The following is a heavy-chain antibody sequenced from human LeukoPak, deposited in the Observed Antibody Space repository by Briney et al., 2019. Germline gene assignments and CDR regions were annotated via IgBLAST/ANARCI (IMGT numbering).Heavy chain of an antibody. CDR1: GGTFSSYA. Sequence: SVKVSCKASGGTFSSYAISWVRQAPGQGLEWMGGIIPIFGTANYAQKFQGRVTITTDESTSTAYMELSSLRSEDTAVYYCARERGTYSGYDWEQVGWFDPWGQGTLVTVSS. D-gene: IGHD5-12*01. CDR2: IIPIFGTA. V-gene: IGHV1-69*05. CDR3: ARERGTYSGYDWEQVGWFDP. J-gene: IGHJ5*02.